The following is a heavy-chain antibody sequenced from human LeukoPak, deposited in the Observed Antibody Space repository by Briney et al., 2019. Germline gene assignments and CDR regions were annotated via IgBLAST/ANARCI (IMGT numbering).Heavy chain of an antibody. CDR3: ARHGSHFEY. D-gene: IGHD2-15*01. J-gene: IGHJ4*02. V-gene: IGHV5-51*01. CDR2: IYPGDSAT. Sequence: KRGESLKISCKGSGYSFTSHWIGWVRQMPGKGLEWMGIIYPGDSATRYSPSFEGQVTISADKSTSTAYLQWRSLEASDTAMYYCARHGSHFEYWGQGTLVTVSS. CDR1: GYSFTSHW.